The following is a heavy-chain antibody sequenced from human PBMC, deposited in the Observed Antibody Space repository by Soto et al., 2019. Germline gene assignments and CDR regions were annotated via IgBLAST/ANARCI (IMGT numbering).Heavy chain of an antibody. Sequence: QVQLVESGGGVVQPGRSRRLSCAASGFTFSSYGMHWVRQAPGKGLEWGAVISYDGSNKYYADSVKGRFTISRDNSKNTLYLQMNSLRAEDTAVYYGAVLRLLEWDLNPMDVWGQGTTVTVSS. CDR3: AVLRLLEWDLNPMDV. V-gene: IGHV3-30*03. J-gene: IGHJ6*02. D-gene: IGHD3-3*01. CDR1: GFTFSSYG. CDR2: ISYDGSNK.